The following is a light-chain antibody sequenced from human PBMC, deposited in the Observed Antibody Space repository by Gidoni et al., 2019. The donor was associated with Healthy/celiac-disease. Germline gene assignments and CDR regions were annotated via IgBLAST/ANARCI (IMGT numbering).Light chain of an antibody. J-gene: IGKJ4*01. V-gene: IGKV3-11*01. CDR1: QSVSSY. CDR3: QQRSNWPIT. Sequence: EIVLTQSPATLSLSPGERATLSFRASQSVSSYLAWYQQKPGQAPRFSGSGSGTDFTLTISSLEPEDFAVYYCQQRSNWPITFGGGTKVEIK.